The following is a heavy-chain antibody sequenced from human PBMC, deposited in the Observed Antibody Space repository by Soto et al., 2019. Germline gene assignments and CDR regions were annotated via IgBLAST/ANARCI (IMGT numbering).Heavy chain of an antibody. CDR3: ARSQGGSTSLDIYYYSYYGMDV. CDR2: IIPIFGTA. D-gene: IGHD2-2*01. J-gene: IGHJ6*02. V-gene: IGHV1-69*01. CDR1: GGTFSSYA. Sequence: QVQLVQSGAEVKKPGSSVKVSCKAPGGTFSSYAISWVRQAPGQGLEWMGGIIPIFGTANYAQKFQGRVTIAADDSTSTGYMELSSLRSEDTAVYYCARSQGGSTSLDIYYYSYYGMDVWGQGTTVTVSS.